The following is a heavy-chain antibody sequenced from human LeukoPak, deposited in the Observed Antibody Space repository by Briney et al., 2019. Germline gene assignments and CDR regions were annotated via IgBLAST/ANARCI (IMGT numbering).Heavy chain of an antibody. J-gene: IGHJ4*02. CDR2: IYYRGST. CDR1: DGSISSYY. D-gene: IGHD4-17*01. Sequence: SETLSLTCTVSDGSISSYYWSWIRQPPGKGLEWIGYIYYRGSTNYNPSLKSRVTISVDTSKNQFSLKLSSVTAAGTAVYYCANSIDFDYGDYYFDYWGQGALVTISS. CDR3: ANSIDFDYGDYYFDY. V-gene: IGHV4-59*08.